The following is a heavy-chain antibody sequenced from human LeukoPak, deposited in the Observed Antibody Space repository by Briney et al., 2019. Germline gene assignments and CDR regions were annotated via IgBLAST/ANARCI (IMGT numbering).Heavy chain of an antibody. CDR1: GYTFSSYG. CDR3: ARNQYSGSYSPRDGMDV. Sequence: ASVKVSCKASGYTFSSYGISWVRQAPGQGLEWMGWISAYNGNTNYAQKLQGRVTMTTDTSTTTAYMELRSLRSDDTAVYYCARNQYSGSYSPRDGMDVWGRGTTVTVSS. J-gene: IGHJ6*04. CDR2: ISAYNGNT. V-gene: IGHV1-18*01. D-gene: IGHD1-26*01.